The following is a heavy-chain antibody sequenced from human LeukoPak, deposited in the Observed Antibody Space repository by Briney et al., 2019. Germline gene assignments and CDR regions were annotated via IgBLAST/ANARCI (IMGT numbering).Heavy chain of an antibody. CDR2: IYYSGST. V-gene: IGHV4-39*01. D-gene: IGHD1-26*01. Sequence: SGTLSLTCAVSGGSISSSSYYWGWIRQPPGKGLEWIGSIYYSGSTYYNPSLKSRVTISVDTSKNQFSLKLSSVTAADTAVYYCARLSGSYWDFDYWGQGTLVTVSS. CDR3: ARLSGSYWDFDY. J-gene: IGHJ4*02. CDR1: GGSISSSSYY.